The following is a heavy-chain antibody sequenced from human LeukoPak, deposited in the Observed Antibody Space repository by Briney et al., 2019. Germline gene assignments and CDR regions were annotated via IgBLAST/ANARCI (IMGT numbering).Heavy chain of an antibody. CDR2: IYYSGST. J-gene: IGHJ4*02. V-gene: IGHV4-59*08. CDR1: GGSISSYY. D-gene: IGHD3-10*01. CDR3: ARAPPTMVRGVIDPFDY. Sequence: KPSETLSLTCTVSGGSISSYYWSWIRQPPGKGLEWIGYIYYSGSTNYNPSLKSRVTISVDTSKNQFSLKLSSVTAADTAVYYCARAPPTMVRGVIDPFDYWGQGTLVTVSS.